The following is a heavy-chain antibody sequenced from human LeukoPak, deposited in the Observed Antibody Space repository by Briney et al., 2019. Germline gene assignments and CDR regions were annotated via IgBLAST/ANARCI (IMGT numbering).Heavy chain of an antibody. J-gene: IGHJ4*02. CDR1: GYTFTIYG. CDR2: ISAYNGNT. V-gene: IGHV1-18*01. CDR3: AMTCVRYSSGWYHFYY. Sequence: VTVSFTGSGYTFTIYGNSWVRQAPGQGDEWVGWISAYNGNTNYAQKLQGRVTMTTDTSTSTAYMELRSLRSDDTAVYYCAMTCVRYSSGWYHFYYWGRGTLVISSS. D-gene: IGHD6-19*01.